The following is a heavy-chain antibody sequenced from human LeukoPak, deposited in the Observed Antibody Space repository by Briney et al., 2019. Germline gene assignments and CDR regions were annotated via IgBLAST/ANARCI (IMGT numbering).Heavy chain of an antibody. CDR1: GFTFSSYG. CDR2: ISYDGSNK. CDR3: ASINTYYDFWSGYSILQPDWYFDL. Sequence: GGSLRLTCAASGFTFSSYGMHWVGQAPGKGLEGVAVISYDGSNKYYADSVKGRFTISRDNAKNSLYLQMNSLRAEDTAVYYCASINTYYDFWSGYSILQPDWYFDLWGRGTLVTVSS. J-gene: IGHJ2*01. D-gene: IGHD3-3*01. V-gene: IGHV3-30*03.